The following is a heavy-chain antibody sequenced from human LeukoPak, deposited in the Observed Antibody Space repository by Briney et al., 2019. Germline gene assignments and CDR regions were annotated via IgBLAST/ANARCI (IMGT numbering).Heavy chain of an antibody. D-gene: IGHD6-19*01. CDR1: GFTFSRYW. V-gene: IGHV3-74*01. CDR3: ARDPDSSGWSSIEY. Sequence: PGGSLRLSCAASGFTFSRYWMHWVRQAPGKGLVWVSRTNSDGRRTDYADSVKGRFTISRDNAKNTLYLQMNSLRAEDTAVYYCARDPDSSGWSSIEYWGQGTLVTVSS. J-gene: IGHJ4*02. CDR2: TNSDGRRT.